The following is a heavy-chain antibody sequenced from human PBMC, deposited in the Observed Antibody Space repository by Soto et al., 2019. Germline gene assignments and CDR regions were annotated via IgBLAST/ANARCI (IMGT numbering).Heavy chain of an antibody. V-gene: IGHV3-21*01. CDR1: GFIFSSYT. CDR2: ISSSSSYI. D-gene: IGHD5-18*01. Sequence: EVQLVESGGGLVKAGGSLRLSCAASGFIFSSYTMNWVRQAPGKGLEWVSSISSSSSYIYYADSVKGRFTISRDNAKNSVHLQMNSLRDEDTAVYYCAREGSGYSYGCLACYYTMDVWGQGTRVTVSS. CDR3: AREGSGYSYGCLACYYTMDV. J-gene: IGHJ6*02.